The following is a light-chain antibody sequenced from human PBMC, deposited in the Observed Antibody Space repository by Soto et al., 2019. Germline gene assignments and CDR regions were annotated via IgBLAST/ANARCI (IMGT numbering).Light chain of an antibody. CDR3: QQHGSSSWT. CDR2: GAS. V-gene: IGKV3-20*01. J-gene: IGKJ1*01. CDR1: QSVSSTY. Sequence: EIVLTQSPGTLSLSPGERATLSCRASQSVSSTYLAWYQQQPGQAPRLLIYGASNRATGIPDRFSGSGSGTDFTLTISRLEPEDFAVYYCQQHGSSSWTFGQGTKVDIK.